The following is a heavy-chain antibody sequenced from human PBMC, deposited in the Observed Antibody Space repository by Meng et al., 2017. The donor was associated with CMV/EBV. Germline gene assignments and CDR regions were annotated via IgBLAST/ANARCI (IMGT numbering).Heavy chain of an antibody. CDR1: GFTFRSYW. CDR3: ARERVRNFVVAPGASRTAAPAGMDA. Sequence: GESLKISCAVSGFTFRSYWMHWVRQAPGKGLVWVSRIESDGRITTYADSVKGRFIISRDNAKNTLYLQMNSLRAEDTAVYYCARERVRNFVVAPGASRTAAPAGMDAWGQGTAVTVSS. V-gene: IGHV3-74*03. CDR2: IESDGRIT. D-gene: IGHD2-2*01. J-gene: IGHJ6*02.